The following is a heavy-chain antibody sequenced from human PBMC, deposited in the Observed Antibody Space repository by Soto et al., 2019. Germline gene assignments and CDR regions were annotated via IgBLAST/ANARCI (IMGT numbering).Heavy chain of an antibody. Sequence: LRLSCAASGLLFRGSAIHWVRQASGKGLEWVGRIRSKTNSYATAYAASLKGRFTISRDDSKNTAYLQINSLKAEDTGVYFCTGPTGGYLDYWGQGTLVTVSS. D-gene: IGHD3-10*01. CDR3: TGPTGGYLDY. J-gene: IGHJ4*02. V-gene: IGHV3-73*01. CDR1: GLLFRGSA. CDR2: IRSKTNSYAT.